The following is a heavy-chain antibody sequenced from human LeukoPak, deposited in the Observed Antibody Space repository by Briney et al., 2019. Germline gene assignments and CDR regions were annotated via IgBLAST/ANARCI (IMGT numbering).Heavy chain of an antibody. J-gene: IGHJ4*02. CDR2: IKRKTDGGTT. CDR3: ARSARDSEYTNMDS. D-gene: IGHD5-18*01. V-gene: IGHV3-15*01. CDR1: GFSFSNAW. Sequence: PGGSLRLSCAASGFSFSNAWMSWVRQAPGKGLEWVGRIKRKTDGGTTDYAAPVKGRFTISRDNDRNSLYLQMNSLRVEDTAVYYCARSARDSEYTNMDSWGQGTLVTVSS.